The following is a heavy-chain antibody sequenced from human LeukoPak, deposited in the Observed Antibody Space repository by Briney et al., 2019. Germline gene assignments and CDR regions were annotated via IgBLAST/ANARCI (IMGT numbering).Heavy chain of an antibody. CDR3: ARELSSSVAGTSGVLDY. CDR2: VYSGGKT. CDR1: GFTASSNY. D-gene: IGHD6-19*01. J-gene: IGHJ4*02. Sequence: PGGSLRLSCAASGFTASSNYMTWVRQAPGKGLEWVSVVYSGGKTYYADSVKGRFTISRDNSNNMLFLQMNNLRAEDTAVYYCARELSSSVAGTSGVLDYWGQGTLVTVSS. V-gene: IGHV3-53*01.